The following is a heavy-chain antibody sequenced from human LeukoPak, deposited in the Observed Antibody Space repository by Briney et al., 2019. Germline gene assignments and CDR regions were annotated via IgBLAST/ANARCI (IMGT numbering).Heavy chain of an antibody. D-gene: IGHD3-9*01. CDR1: GGTFSSYA. Sequence: GASVKVSCKASGGTFSSYAISWVRQAPGQGLECMGWISAYNGNTNYAQKLQGRVTMTTDTSTSTAYMELRSLRSDDTAVYYCARDQSLTGYYYFDYWGQGTLVTVSS. J-gene: IGHJ4*02. CDR3: ARDQSLTGYYYFDY. CDR2: ISAYNGNT. V-gene: IGHV1-18*01.